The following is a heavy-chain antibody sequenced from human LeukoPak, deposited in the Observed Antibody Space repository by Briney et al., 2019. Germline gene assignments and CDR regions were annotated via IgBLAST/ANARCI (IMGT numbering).Heavy chain of an antibody. Sequence: ASVKVSCKVSGYTLTELSMHWVRQAPGTGLEWMGGFDPEDGETIYAQKFQGRVTMTEDTSTDTAYMELSSLRSEDTAVYYCATGGSYSTVDAFDIWGQGTMVTVSS. CDR2: FDPEDGET. J-gene: IGHJ3*02. V-gene: IGHV1-24*01. CDR3: ATGGSYSTVDAFDI. D-gene: IGHD1-26*01. CDR1: GYTLTELS.